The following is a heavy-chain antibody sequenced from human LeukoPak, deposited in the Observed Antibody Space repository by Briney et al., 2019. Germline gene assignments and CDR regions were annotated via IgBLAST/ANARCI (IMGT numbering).Heavy chain of an antibody. CDR1: GGSISSGGYY. CDR3: ARVGALRDILTGYCPYWSGMDV. CDR2: IYYSGST. V-gene: IGHV4-31*03. Sequence: SETLSLTCTVSGGSISSGGYYWSWIRQHPGKGLEWIGYIYYSGSTYYNPSLRSRVTISVDTSKNQFSLKLSSVTAAETAVYCCARVGALRDILTGYCPYWSGMDVWGQGTTVTVSS. J-gene: IGHJ6*02. D-gene: IGHD3-9*01.